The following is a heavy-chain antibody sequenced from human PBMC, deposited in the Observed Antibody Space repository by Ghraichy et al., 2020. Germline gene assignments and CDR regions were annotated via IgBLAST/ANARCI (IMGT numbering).Heavy chain of an antibody. CDR3: ARVGFRGQERFTNDRYWYFDL. CDR2: IKQDGSER. V-gene: IGHV3-7*03. CDR1: GFTFSSYW. Sequence: GGSLRLSCVASGFTFSSYWMSWVRQAPGKGLEWVANIKQDGSERYYVDSVKGRFTISRDNAKNSLDLQMNSLRAEDTAVYYCARVGFRGQERFTNDRYWYFDLWGRGTLVTVSS. D-gene: IGHD1-1*01. J-gene: IGHJ2*01.